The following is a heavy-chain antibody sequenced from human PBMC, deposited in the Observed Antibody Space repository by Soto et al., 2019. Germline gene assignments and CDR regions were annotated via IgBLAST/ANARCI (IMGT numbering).Heavy chain of an antibody. Sequence: ASVKVSCKASGYIFTTYGISWVRQAPGQGLEWMGRISGYNGNTKYAQKFQDRVTMTTDTSTSTAYMELRSLRSDDTAVYYCARNEYCDGGTCYSGWSDPWGQGTLVTVSS. J-gene: IGHJ5*02. D-gene: IGHD2-15*01. CDR1: GYIFTTYG. CDR2: ISGYNGNT. CDR3: ARNEYCDGGTCYSGWSDP. V-gene: IGHV1-18*01.